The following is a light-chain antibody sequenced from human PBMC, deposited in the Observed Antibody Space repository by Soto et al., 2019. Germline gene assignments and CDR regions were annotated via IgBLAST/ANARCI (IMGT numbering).Light chain of an antibody. Sequence: EIVLTQSPGTLSLSPVERATPSCKTSQSRGSNFLAWYQHKPVQAPRLLIYASSNRATGIPDRFSGSASGTDFTLTINRLEPEDFADYYCQLYGISPHFGQGTRLEIK. CDR3: QLYGISPH. CDR2: ASS. V-gene: IGKV3-20*01. J-gene: IGKJ5*01. CDR1: QSRGSNF.